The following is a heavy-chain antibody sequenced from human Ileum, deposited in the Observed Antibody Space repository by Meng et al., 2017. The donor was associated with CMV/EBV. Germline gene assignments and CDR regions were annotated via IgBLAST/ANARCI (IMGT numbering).Heavy chain of an antibody. Sequence: GSLRLSCSVSGDSVSSGSSYWSWIRQSPGKGLEWLGYIYYTASTHYSPSLKSRVTISLDTSKNQVSLRLTSVTAADTAVYYCVRELIHTGGGANWIAPWGQGNRV. CDR1: GDSVSSGSSY. V-gene: IGHV4-61*01. D-gene: IGHD5-18*01. J-gene: IGHJ5*01. CDR3: VRELIHTGGGANWIAP. CDR2: IYYTAST.